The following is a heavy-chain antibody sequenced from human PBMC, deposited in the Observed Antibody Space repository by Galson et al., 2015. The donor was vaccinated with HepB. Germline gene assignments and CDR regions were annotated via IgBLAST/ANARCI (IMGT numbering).Heavy chain of an antibody. Sequence: SVKVSCKASGGTFSSYAISWVRQAPGQGLEWMGGIIPIFGTANYAQKFQGRVTITADKSTSTAYMELSSLRSEDTAVYYCARVTALLWFGEPSSSGMDVWGQGTTVTVSS. J-gene: IGHJ6*02. D-gene: IGHD3-10*01. V-gene: IGHV1-69*06. CDR2: IIPIFGTA. CDR1: GGTFSSYA. CDR3: ARVTALLWFGEPSSSGMDV.